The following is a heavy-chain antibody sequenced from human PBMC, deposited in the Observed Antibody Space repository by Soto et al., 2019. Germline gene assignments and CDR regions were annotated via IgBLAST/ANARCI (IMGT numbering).Heavy chain of an antibody. V-gene: IGHV4-34*01. D-gene: IGHD3-10*01. J-gene: IGHJ6*02. CDR3: ARGSRGGYYYYGMDV. Sequence: SETLSLTCAVYGGSFSGYYWSWIRQPPGKGLEWIGEINHSGSTNYNPSLKSRVTISVDTSKNQFSLKLSSVTAADTAVYYCARGSRGGYYYYGMDVWGQGTTVTVSS. CDR1: GGSFSGYY. CDR2: INHSGST.